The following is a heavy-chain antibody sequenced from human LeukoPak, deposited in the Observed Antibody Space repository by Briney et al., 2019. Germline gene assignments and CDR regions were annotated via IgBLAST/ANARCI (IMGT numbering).Heavy chain of an antibody. CDR1: GFTFSSYS. D-gene: IGHD1-26*01. CDR3: ARESGSLRPDY. J-gene: IGHJ4*02. V-gene: IGHV3-21*01. CDR2: ISSSSSYI. Sequence: GGSLRLSCAASGFTFSSYSMNWVRQAPGKGLEWVSSISSSSSYIYYADSVKGRFTISRDDAKNSLYLQMNSLGAEDTAVYYCARESGSLRPDYWGQGTLVTVSS.